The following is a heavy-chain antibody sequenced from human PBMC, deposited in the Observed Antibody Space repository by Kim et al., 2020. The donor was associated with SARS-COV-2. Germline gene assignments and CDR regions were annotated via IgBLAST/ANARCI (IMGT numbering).Heavy chain of an antibody. Sequence: SETLSFTCTVSGGSISSYYWSWIRQPPGKGLEWIGYIYYSGSTNYNPSLKSRVTISVDTSKNQFSLKLSSVTAADTAVYYCARLDREKGTTYYDFWSGYYTGSTFVGYWGQGTLVTVSS. V-gene: IGHV4-59*08. CDR2: IYYSGST. D-gene: IGHD3-3*01. CDR3: ARLDREKGTTYYDFWSGYYTGSTFVGY. CDR1: GGSISSYY. J-gene: IGHJ4*02.